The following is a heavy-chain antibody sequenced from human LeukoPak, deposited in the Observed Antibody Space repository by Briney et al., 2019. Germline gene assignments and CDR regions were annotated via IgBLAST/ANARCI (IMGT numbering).Heavy chain of an antibody. CDR1: GFTFSSYA. V-gene: IGHV3-23*01. Sequence: PGGSLRLSCAASGFTFSSYAMSWVRQAPGKGLGWVSAISGSGGSTYYADSVKGRFTISRDNSKNTLYLQMNSLRAEDTAVYYCAKDPSGWYLFDYWGQGTLVTVSS. D-gene: IGHD6-19*01. CDR3: AKDPSGWYLFDY. J-gene: IGHJ4*02. CDR2: ISGSGGST.